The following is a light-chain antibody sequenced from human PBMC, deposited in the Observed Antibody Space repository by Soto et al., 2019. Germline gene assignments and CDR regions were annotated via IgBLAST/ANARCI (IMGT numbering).Light chain of an antibody. CDR2: DVS. V-gene: IGLV2-11*01. CDR1: SSDVGAYNY. CDR3: SSFSSITREV. J-gene: IGLJ2*01. Sequence: QSALTQPRSVSGSPGQAVTISCTGTSSDVGAYNYVSWYQQHPGKAPKFLIYDVSKRPSGVPDRFSGSKSGNTASLTISGLQAEDEADYYCSSFSSITREVFGGGTKLTVL.